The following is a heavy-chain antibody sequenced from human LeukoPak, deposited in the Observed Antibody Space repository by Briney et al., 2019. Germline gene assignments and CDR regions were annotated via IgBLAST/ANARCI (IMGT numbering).Heavy chain of an antibody. CDR3: ASRTYRV. D-gene: IGHD1-26*01. CDR1: NGSISSYF. CDR2: VYTSGST. V-gene: IGHV4-4*07. J-gene: IGHJ4*02. Sequence: PSETLSLTCTVSNGSISSYFWSWIRQPAGKGLQWIGRVYTSGSTNYNPSLKSRVTMSVDTSKNQFSLKLTSVTTADTAVYYCASRTYRVWGQGTLVTVSS.